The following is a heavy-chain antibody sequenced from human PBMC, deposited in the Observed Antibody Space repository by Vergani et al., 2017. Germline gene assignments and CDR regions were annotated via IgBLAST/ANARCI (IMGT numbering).Heavy chain of an antibody. D-gene: IGHD6-19*01. CDR1: GFTFSNYG. J-gene: IGHJ4*02. V-gene: IGHV3-30*02. Sequence: QVHLVESGGGVVQPGGSLRLSCAASGFTFSNYGMHWVRQAPGKGLEWVTFIRYDGSNTYYADSVKGRFTISRDNSKNTLFLQMNSLRPEDTAVYYCARDTVTGSRYFDYWGQGTLVTVSS. CDR2: IRYDGSNT. CDR3: ARDTVTGSRYFDY.